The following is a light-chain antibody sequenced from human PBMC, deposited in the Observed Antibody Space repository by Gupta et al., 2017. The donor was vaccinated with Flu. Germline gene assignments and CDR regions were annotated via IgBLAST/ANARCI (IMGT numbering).Light chain of an antibody. Sequence: DIQMTQSPSSLSASVGDRVTITCQASQDITNYLNWYQQKPGKGPKLLIYDATNLETGVPSRFSGSGSGTDFTLTISSLHPEDIATYYCQQYDDLPLTFGGGTKVEIK. V-gene: IGKV1-33*01. J-gene: IGKJ4*01. CDR1: QDITNY. CDR2: DAT. CDR3: QQYDDLPLT.